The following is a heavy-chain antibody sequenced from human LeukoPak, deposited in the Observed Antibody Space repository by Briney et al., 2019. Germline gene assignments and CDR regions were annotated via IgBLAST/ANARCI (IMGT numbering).Heavy chain of an antibody. J-gene: IGHJ4*02. CDR3: AKGTSAYYWRFDS. V-gene: IGHV3-23*05. Sequence: PGASLRLSCAASGFTLSSYGMSWVRQPPEKGLEWVSALNISGFPTYYADSVRGRFTISRDNSKNTLYLQMTSLRADDTAVYYCAKGTSAYYWRFDSWGQGTLVT. CDR1: GFTLSSYG. D-gene: IGHD1-1*01. CDR2: LNISGFPT.